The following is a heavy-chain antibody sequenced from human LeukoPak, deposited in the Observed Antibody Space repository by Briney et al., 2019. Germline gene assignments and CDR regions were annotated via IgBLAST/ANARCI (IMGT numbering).Heavy chain of an antibody. CDR3: ARWGGDYFDY. D-gene: IGHD3-16*01. CDR2: IYYSGST. V-gene: IGHV4-59*01. J-gene: IGHJ4*02. Sequence: SETLSLTCTVSGGSISSYYWSWIRQPPGKGLEWIGYIYYSGSTNYDPSLKSRVTISVDTSKNQFSLKLSSVTAADMAVYYCARWGGDYFDYWGQGTLVTVSS. CDR1: GGSISSYY.